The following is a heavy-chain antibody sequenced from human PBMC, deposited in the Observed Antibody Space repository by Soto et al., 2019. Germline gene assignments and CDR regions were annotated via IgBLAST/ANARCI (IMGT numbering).Heavy chain of an antibody. J-gene: IGHJ6*02. D-gene: IGHD2-2*03. CDR3: ARAAGYCRSTSCYPTWEKYSGMDV. CDR2: ISAHNGDT. CDR1: GYTFTSYG. Sequence: GASVKVSCKASGYTFTSYGFSWVRQAPGQGLEWMGWISAHNGDTIYAQKFQDRITMTTDTSTSTAYMELRSLRSDDTAVYYCARAAGYCRSTSCYPTWEKYSGMDVWGQGTTVTVSS. V-gene: IGHV1-18*01.